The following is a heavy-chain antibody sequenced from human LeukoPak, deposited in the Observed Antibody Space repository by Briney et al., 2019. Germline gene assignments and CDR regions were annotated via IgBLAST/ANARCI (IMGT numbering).Heavy chain of an antibody. Sequence: SETLSLTCTVSGASLSTYYLSWIRQLPGKGLEWVGYIYYSGSTNYNPSLKSRVTISQDTSKNQFSLKLSSVTAAGTAVYYCARSFYATTWRSTPSSGMDVWGQGTTVTVSS. CDR3: ARSFYATTWRSTPSSGMDV. V-gene: IGHV4-59*08. CDR2: IYYSGST. D-gene: IGHD2-2*01. CDR1: GASLSTYY. J-gene: IGHJ6*02.